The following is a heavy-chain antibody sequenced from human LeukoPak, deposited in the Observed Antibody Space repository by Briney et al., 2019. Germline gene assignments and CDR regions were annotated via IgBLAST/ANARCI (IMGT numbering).Heavy chain of an antibody. CDR1: GGSISSSH. CDR3: ARDVGATTSYFDY. Sequence: SETLSLTCSVSGGSISSSHWNWIRQPPWKGLEWIGYIYYTGSTNYNPSLKSRVTISLDTSKNQFSLRLSSVTAADTAVYYCARDVGATTSYFDYWGQGTLVTVSS. D-gene: IGHD1-26*01. J-gene: IGHJ4*02. V-gene: IGHV4-59*01. CDR2: IYYTGST.